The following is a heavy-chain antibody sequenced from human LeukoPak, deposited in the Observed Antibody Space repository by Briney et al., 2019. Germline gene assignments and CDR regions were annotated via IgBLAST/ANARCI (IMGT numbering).Heavy chain of an antibody. D-gene: IGHD4-17*01. CDR2: ISGSGSST. V-gene: IGHV3-23*01. J-gene: IGHJ4*02. CDR1: GFTFSSYP. Sequence: GGSLRLSCAASGFTFSSYPMSWVRQAPGKGLEWVSAISGSGSSTYYADSVKGRFAISRDNSRNTLYLQMNSLRAEDTAIYYCAKDLKGTYGIDFWGQGTLVTVSS. CDR3: AKDLKGTYGIDF.